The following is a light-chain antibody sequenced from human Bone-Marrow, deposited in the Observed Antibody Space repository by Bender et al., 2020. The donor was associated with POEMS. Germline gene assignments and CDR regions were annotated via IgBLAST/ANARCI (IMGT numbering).Light chain of an antibody. V-gene: IGLV2-23*01. CDR2: EGS. CDR3: CSYAGTSLV. J-gene: IGLJ2*01. Sequence: QSALTQPASVSGSPGQSITISCTGTSRDVGTYNLVSWYQQHPGKAPKLMIYEGSKRPSGVSNRFSGSKSGNTASLTISGLQADDEAAYYCCSYAGTSLVFGGGTTLTVL. CDR1: SRDVGTYNL.